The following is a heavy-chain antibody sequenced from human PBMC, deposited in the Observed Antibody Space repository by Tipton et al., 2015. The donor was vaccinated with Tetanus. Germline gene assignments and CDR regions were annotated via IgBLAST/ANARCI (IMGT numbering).Heavy chain of an antibody. J-gene: IGHJ4*02. Sequence: TLSLTCSVSGASVSRSSHYWTWIRQPPGKEPEWVGYVYHNGNTNYHPSLKGRLTISVDTSKNQFSLNLKSVITADTAIYYCARANNDYPKKGPFDYWGQGILVIVS. V-gene: IGHV4-61*01. CDR1: GASVSRSSHY. CDR2: VYHNGNT. D-gene: IGHD5-12*01. CDR3: ARANNDYPKKGPFDY.